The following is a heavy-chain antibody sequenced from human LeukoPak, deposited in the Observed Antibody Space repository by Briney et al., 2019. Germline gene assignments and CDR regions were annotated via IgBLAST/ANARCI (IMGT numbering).Heavy chain of an antibody. J-gene: IGHJ5*02. V-gene: IGHV4-4*07. CDR2: IYTSGST. Sequence: PSETLSLTCTVSGGSISSYYWSWIRQPAGKGLEWIGRIYTSGSTNYNPSLKSRVTMSVDTSKNQFSLKLSSVTAADTAVYYCARDRDPRGAAASALGWFDPWGQGTLVTVSS. CDR1: GGSISSYY. CDR3: ARDRDPRGAAASALGWFDP. D-gene: IGHD2-2*01.